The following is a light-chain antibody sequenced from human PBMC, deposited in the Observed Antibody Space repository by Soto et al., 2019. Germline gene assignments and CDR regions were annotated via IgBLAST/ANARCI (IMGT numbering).Light chain of an antibody. CDR3: QQYKNWPQT. V-gene: IGKV3-15*01. J-gene: IGKJ1*01. CDR2: GAS. CDR1: QSVSSN. Sequence: EIVMTQSPATLSVSPGERATLSCRASQSVSSNLAWYQQKPGQAPRFLIYGASTRANGIPARFSGSGSGTEFTLTISSLQSEDFAEYHCQQYKNWPQTFGQGTKVDIK.